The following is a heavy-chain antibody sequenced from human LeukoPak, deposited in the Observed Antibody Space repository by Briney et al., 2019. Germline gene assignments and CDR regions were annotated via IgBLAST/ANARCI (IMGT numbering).Heavy chain of an antibody. J-gene: IGHJ5*02. CDR3: ARDSGSDGWFDP. CDR2: IYYSGST. CDR1: GGSISSYY. D-gene: IGHD6-25*01. Sequence: SETLSLTCTVSGGSISSYYWSWIRQPPGKGLEWIGYIYYSGSTNYNPSLKSRVTISVDTSKNQFSLKLSSVTAADTAVYYCARDSGSDGWFDPWGQGTLVTVSS. V-gene: IGHV4-59*01.